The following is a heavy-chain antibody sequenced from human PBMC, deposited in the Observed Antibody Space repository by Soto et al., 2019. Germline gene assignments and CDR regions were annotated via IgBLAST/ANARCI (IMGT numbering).Heavy chain of an antibody. J-gene: IGHJ5*02. CDR3: ATSNWFDP. CDR1: GGSISSRGYY. CDR2: NSGST. V-gene: IGHV4-39*01. Sequence: QLQLQESGPGLVKPSETLSLTCTASGGSISSRGYYWGWIRQPPGKGLEWIGTNSGSTYYNPSLKSRVTISVDTSKNQFSLKLSSVTAADTAVYYCATSNWFDPWGQGTLVTVSS.